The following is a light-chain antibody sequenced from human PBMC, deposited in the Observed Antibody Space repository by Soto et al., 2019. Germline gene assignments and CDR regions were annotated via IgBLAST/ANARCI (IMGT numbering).Light chain of an antibody. Sequence: QSVLTQPPSASGAPGQTVTISCSGSNSNIGTHTVNWYQQLPGTAPKLLIYNNNQRPSGVPDRFSASKSGTSASLAISGLQSEDEADYYCATWDERLNGGVFGGGTQLTGL. J-gene: IGLJ7*01. CDR3: ATWDERLNGGV. CDR1: NSNIGTHT. CDR2: NNN. V-gene: IGLV1-44*01.